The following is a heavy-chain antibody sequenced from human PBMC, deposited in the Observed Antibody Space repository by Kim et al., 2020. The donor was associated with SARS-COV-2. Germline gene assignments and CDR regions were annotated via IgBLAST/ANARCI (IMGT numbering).Heavy chain of an antibody. CDR2: ISGSGGST. D-gene: IGHD1-26*01. Sequence: GGSLRLSCAASGFTFSSYAMSWVRQAPGKGLEWVSAISGSGGSTYYADSVKGRFTISRDNSKNTLYLQMNSLRAEDTAVYYCANALVGATPGGGMDVWGQGTTVTVSS. CDR3: ANALVGATPGGGMDV. CDR1: GFTFSSYA. J-gene: IGHJ6*02. V-gene: IGHV3-23*01.